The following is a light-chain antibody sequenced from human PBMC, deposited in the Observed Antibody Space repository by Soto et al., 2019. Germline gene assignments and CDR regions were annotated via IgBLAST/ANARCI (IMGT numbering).Light chain of an antibody. J-gene: IGKJ1*01. CDR1: QSISSW. CDR2: AAS. V-gene: IGKV1-39*01. CDR3: QQSFTSPWT. Sequence: DIQMTQSPSTLSASVGDRVTITCRASQSISSWLAWYQQKPGKAPKLLIYAASSLQSGVPSRFSGGGSGTDFTLTISSLQPADFATYYCQQSFTSPWTFGQGTKVDIK.